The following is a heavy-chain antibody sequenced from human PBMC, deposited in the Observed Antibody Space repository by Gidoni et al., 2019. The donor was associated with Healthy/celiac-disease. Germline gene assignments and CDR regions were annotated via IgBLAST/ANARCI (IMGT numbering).Heavy chain of an antibody. D-gene: IGHD6-19*01. CDR2: INTNTGNP. V-gene: IGHV7-4-1*02. J-gene: IGHJ6*02. CDR3: ARPGARTSSGWYTGPGYYYYGMDV. Sequence: QVQLVQSGSELKKPGASVKVSCKASGYTFTSYAMTWVRQAPGQGLEWMGWINTNTGNPTYAQGFTGRFVFSLDTSVSTAYLQISSLKAEDTAVYYCARPGARTSSGWYTGPGYYYYGMDVWGQGTTVTVSS. CDR1: GYTFTSYA.